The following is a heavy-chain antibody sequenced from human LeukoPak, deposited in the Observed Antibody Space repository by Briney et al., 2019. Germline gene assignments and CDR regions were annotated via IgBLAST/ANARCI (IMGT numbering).Heavy chain of an antibody. CDR2: ISISSSTI. V-gene: IGHV3-48*02. J-gene: IGHJ2*01. CDR3: ARDSLPRGRNWYFDL. D-gene: IGHD3-10*01. Sequence: GGSLRLSCAAYGFTFSSYSMYWVRQAPGKGLEWVSYISISSSTIFYADSVKGRFTISRDNAKNSLYLQMNSLRDEDTAVYYCARDSLPRGRNWYFDLWGRGTLVTVSS. CDR1: GFTFSSYS.